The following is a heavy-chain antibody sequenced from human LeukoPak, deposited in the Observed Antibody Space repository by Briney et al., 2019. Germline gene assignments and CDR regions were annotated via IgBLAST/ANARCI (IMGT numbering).Heavy chain of an antibody. D-gene: IGHD1-26*01. Sequence: GGSLRLSCAASGFTFSSYGMSWVRQAPGKGLEWVSGITGSGGRTYNADSVKGRFTISRDNSKNTLYLQMNSLRAEDTALYYCAKDQWGGSPLIFDYWGQGILVTVSS. V-gene: IGHV3-23*01. CDR2: ITGSGGRT. J-gene: IGHJ4*02. CDR1: GFTFSSYG. CDR3: AKDQWGGSPLIFDY.